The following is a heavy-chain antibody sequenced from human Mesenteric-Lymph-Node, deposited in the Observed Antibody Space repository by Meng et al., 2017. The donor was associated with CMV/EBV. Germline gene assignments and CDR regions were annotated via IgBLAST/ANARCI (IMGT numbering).Heavy chain of an antibody. J-gene: IGHJ4*02. CDR2: IYYSGST. Sequence: GSLRLSCTVSGASFSDNSYYWGWLRQPPGKRLEWIGSIYYSGSTYYNPSLESRVTVSVDTSKNQFFLKLSSVTAADTAVYYCARPTDTSGSPIDYWGQGTLVTVSS. CDR3: ARPTDTSGSPIDY. V-gene: IGHV4-39*01. D-gene: IGHD3-22*01. CDR1: GASFSDNSYY.